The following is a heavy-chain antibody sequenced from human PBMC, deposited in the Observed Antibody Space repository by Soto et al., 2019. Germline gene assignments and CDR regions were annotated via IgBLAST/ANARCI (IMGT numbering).Heavy chain of an antibody. Sequence: ASVKVSCKASGYTFTGYYMHWVRQAPGQGLEWMGWINPNSGGTNYAQKFQGWVTMTRDTSISTAYMELSRLRSDDMALFYCARDRGWELPSTYAFDIWGQGTMVTVSS. CDR3: ARDRGWELPSTYAFDI. CDR2: INPNSGGT. V-gene: IGHV1-2*04. J-gene: IGHJ3*02. CDR1: GYTFTGYY. D-gene: IGHD1-26*01.